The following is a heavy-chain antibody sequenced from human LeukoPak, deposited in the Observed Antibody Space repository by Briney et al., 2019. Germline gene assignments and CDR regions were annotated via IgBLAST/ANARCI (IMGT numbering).Heavy chain of an antibody. J-gene: IGHJ4*02. Sequence: GGSLRLSCAASGFTFSGSGMHWVRQAPGKGLEWVTFIRYDGSNKYYTDSVKGRFTISRDNSKNTLYLQMDSLRAEDTAVYYCARDYDFWSGYYSPTKGYFGYWGQGTLVTVSS. CDR1: GFTFSGSG. CDR3: ARDYDFWSGYYSPTKGYFGY. CDR2: IRYDGSNK. V-gene: IGHV3-30*02. D-gene: IGHD3-3*01.